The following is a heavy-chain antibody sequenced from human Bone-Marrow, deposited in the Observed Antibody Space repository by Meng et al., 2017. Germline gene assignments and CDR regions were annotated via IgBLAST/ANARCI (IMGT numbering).Heavy chain of an antibody. CDR1: GFTFSSYS. Sequence: GALKISCAASGFTFSSYSMNWVRQAPGKGLEWVSSISSSSSYIYYADSVKGRFTISRDNAKNSLYLQMNSLSAEDTAVYYCARAGLLRFGELLSSYDDAFDIWGQGTMVTVSS. V-gene: IGHV3-21*01. D-gene: IGHD3-10*01. CDR2: ISSSSSYI. CDR3: ARAGLLRFGELLSSYDDAFDI. J-gene: IGHJ3*02.